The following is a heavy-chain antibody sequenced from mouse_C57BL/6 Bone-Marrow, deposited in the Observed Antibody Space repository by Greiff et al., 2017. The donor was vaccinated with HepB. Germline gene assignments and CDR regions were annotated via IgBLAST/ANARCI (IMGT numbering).Heavy chain of an antibody. CDR1: GYTFTSYW. J-gene: IGHJ1*03. Sequence: LQQSGTVLARPGASVKMSCKTSGYTFTSYWMHWVKQRPGQGLEWIGAIYPGNSDTSYNQKFKGKAKLTAVTSASTAYMELSSLTNEDSAVYYCTRLIYYYGSSSFYWYFDVWGTGTTVTVSS. D-gene: IGHD1-1*01. V-gene: IGHV1-5*01. CDR3: TRLIYYYGSSSFYWYFDV. CDR2: IYPGNSDT.